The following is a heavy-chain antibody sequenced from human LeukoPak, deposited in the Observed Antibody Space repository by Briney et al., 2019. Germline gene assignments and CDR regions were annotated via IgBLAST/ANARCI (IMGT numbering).Heavy chain of an antibody. D-gene: IGHD4-17*01. J-gene: IGHJ4*02. Sequence: GALRLSCAASGFTFSSYAMHWVRQAPGKGLVWVSRINSDGSSTSYADSVKGRFTISRDNAKNTLYLQMNSLRAEDTAVYYCARDTDTVTTILDYWGQGTLVTVSS. CDR1: GFTFSSYA. CDR2: INSDGSST. CDR3: ARDTDTVTTILDY. V-gene: IGHV3-74*01.